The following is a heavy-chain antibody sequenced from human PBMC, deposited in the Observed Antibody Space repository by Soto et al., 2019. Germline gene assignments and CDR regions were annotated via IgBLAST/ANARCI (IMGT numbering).Heavy chain of an antibody. V-gene: IGHV1-8*01. D-gene: IGHD3-3*01. CDR2: MNPNSGNT. CDR1: GYTFTIYD. CDR3: VIGHYDFWSCYAYF. J-gene: IGHJ4*02. Sequence: GASVNVSCKASGYTFTIYDINWVRQATGQGLEWMGWMNPNSGNTGYAQKFQGRVTMTRNTYISTAYMELSSLRSEDTAVYYCVIGHYDFWSCYAYFWGQGTRVIVSS.